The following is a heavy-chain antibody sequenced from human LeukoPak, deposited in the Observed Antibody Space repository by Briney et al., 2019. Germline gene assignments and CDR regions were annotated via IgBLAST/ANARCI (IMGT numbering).Heavy chain of an antibody. V-gene: IGHV3-7*01. CDR3: ATNDCGASDY. J-gene: IGHJ4*02. D-gene: IGHD4-17*01. CDR1: GISVSSNY. CDR2: IKQDGSEK. Sequence: GGSLRLSCAASGISVSSNYMSWIRQAPGKGLEWVANIKQDGSEKYYVDSVKGRFTISRDNAKNSLYLQMNSLRAEDTAVFYCATNDCGASDYWGQGTLVTVSS.